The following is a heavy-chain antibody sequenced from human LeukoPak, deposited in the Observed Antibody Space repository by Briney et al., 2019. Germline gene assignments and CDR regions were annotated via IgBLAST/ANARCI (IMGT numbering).Heavy chain of an antibody. CDR3: ARHLDSSGWYSGKFFDY. Sequence: GESLKISCKGSGYSFTSYWIGWVRQMPGKGLERMGIIYPGDSDTRYSPSFQGQVTISADKSISTAYLQWSSLKASDTAMYYCARHLDSSGWYSGKFFDYWGQGTLVTVSS. CDR1: GYSFTSYW. CDR2: IYPGDSDT. J-gene: IGHJ4*02. V-gene: IGHV5-51*01. D-gene: IGHD6-19*01.